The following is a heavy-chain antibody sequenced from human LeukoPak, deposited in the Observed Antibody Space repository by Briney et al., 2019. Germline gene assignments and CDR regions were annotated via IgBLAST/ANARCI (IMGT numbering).Heavy chain of an antibody. CDR2: IYHSGST. D-gene: IGHD6-19*01. J-gene: IGHJ4*02. CDR1: GGSISSSNW. CDR3: ARGLYSSGWYVDY. V-gene: IGHV4-4*02. Sequence: SETLSLTCAVSGGSISSSNWWSWVRQPPGKGLEWIGEIYHSGSTNYNPSLKSRVTISVDKSKNQFSLKLSSVTAADTAVYYCARGLYSSGWYVDYWGQGTLVTVSS.